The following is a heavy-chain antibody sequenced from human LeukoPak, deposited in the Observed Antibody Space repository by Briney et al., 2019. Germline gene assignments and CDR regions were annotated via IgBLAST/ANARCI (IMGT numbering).Heavy chain of an antibody. CDR2: IRGSGGST. CDR1: GFTFSNYA. CDR3: AKRGEGDFDY. Sequence: PGGSLRLSCAASGFTFSNYAMSWVRQAPGKGLEWVSTIRGSGGSTHYADPVKGRFTISRDNSKNTLYLQMNSLRAEDTAVYYCAKRGEGDFDYWGQGTLVTVSS. D-gene: IGHD3-10*01. V-gene: IGHV3-23*01. J-gene: IGHJ4*02.